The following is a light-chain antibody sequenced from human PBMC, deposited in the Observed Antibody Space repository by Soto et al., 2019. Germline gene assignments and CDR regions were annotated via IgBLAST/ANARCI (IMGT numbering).Light chain of an antibody. CDR1: SSDIGAYNY. CDR2: EFS. J-gene: IGLJ3*02. Sequence: QSALTQPPSASGSPGQSVTISCTGTSSDIGAYNYVSWYQQHPGKAPKPMIYEFSKRPSGVPDRFSGSKSGNTASLTVSGLQAEDESDYYCSSYAGSNTWVFGGGTKLTVL. V-gene: IGLV2-8*01. CDR3: SSYAGSNTWV.